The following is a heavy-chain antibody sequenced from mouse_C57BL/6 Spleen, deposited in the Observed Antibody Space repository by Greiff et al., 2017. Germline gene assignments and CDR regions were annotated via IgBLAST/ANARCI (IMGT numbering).Heavy chain of an antibody. CDR1: GYTFTSYD. CDR3: ARLLRWDYYAMDY. J-gene: IGHJ4*01. D-gene: IGHD1-1*01. CDR2: IYPRDGST. V-gene: IGHV1-85*01. Sequence: QVTLKESGPELVKPGASVKLSCKASGYTFTSYDINWVKQRPGQGLEWIGWIYPRDGSTKYNEKFKGKATLTVDTSSSTAYMELHSLTSEDSAVYFCARLLRWDYYAMDYWGQGTSVTVSS.